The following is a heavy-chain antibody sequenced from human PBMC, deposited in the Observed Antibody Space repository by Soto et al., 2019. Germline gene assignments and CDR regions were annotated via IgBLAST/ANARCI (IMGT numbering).Heavy chain of an antibody. D-gene: IGHD3-3*02. CDR1: GGSFSSYS. Sequence: QVQLVQSGAEVKKPGYSVKVSCKASGGSFSSYSITWVRQAPGQGLEWIGGIIPMSDTARYAQKFEGRVTITADKSTKTAYMELSSLRSEDTAVYFCATILGGFFDFWGQGTLVTVSS. CDR3: ATILGGFFDF. CDR2: IIPMSDTA. J-gene: IGHJ4*02. V-gene: IGHV1-69*06.